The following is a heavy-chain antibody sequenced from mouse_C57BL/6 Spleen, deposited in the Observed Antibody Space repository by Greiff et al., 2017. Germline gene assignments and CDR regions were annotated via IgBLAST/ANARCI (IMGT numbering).Heavy chain of an antibody. CDR3: PPFYYGNYLYAMDY. Sequence: EVKLVESGGGLVQPGGSMKLSCVASGFTFSNYWMNWVRQSPEKGLEWVAQIRLKSDNYATHYAESVKGRFTISRDDSKSSVYLQMNNLRAEDTGIYYCPPFYYGNYLYAMDYWGQGTSVTVSS. V-gene: IGHV6-3*01. CDR2: IRLKSDNYAT. CDR1: GFTFSNYW. J-gene: IGHJ4*01. D-gene: IGHD2-1*01.